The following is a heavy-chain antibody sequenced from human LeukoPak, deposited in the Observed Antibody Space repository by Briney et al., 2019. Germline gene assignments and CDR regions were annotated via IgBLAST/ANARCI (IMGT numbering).Heavy chain of an antibody. V-gene: IGHV4-39*01. CDR3: ARRGDP. D-gene: IGHD3-16*01. J-gene: IGHJ5*02. Sequence: SETLSLTCTVSGGSISSGSYYWGWIRQPPGKGLEWIASIYYTGKTDYNPSLKSRATISVDKSKNQSFLKLTSVTVADTAIYYCARRGDPWGQGTLVTVSS. CDR1: GGSISSGSYY. CDR2: IYYTGKT.